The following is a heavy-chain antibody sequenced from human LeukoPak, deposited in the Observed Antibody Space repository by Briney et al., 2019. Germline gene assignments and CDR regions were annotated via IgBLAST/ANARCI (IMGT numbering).Heavy chain of an antibody. D-gene: IGHD6-19*01. CDR2: ISGSGGST. Sequence: GGSLRLSCAASGFTFSSYAMSWVRQAPGKGLEWVSAISGSGGSTYYADSVKGRFTISRYNSKNTLYLQMTSLRAEDTAVYYCXKXTMEXWLVDYWGQGTLVTVSS. J-gene: IGHJ4*02. CDR1: GFTFSSYA. CDR3: XKXTMEXWLVDY. V-gene: IGHV3-23*01.